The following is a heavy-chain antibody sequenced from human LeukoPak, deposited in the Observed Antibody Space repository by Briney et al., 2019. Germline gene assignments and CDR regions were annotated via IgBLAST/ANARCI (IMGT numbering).Heavy chain of an antibody. CDR2: ISSSGSTI. D-gene: IGHD3-22*01. J-gene: IGHJ4*02. V-gene: IGHV3-48*04. CDR1: GFTFSSYG. Sequence: GGSLRLSCAASGFTFSSYGMNWVRQAPGKGLEWVSYISSSGSTIYYADSVKGRFTISRDNAKNSLYLQMNSLRAEDTAVYYCARNRYDSSGSDYWGQGTLVTVSS. CDR3: ARNRYDSSGSDY.